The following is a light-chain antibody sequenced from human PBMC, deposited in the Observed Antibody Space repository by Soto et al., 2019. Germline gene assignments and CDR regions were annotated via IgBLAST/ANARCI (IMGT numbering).Light chain of an antibody. CDR2: QIS. CDR1: ESLVHSDGKTY. V-gene: IGKV2-24*01. CDR3: MQASQLRT. Sequence: IVLTQTPLSSAVTPGQPASFSCGSSESLVHSDGKTYLGWLHLRPGQPPRLLIYQISKRPPGGPDRFSGSGAGTNFTLKISRVEPADAGTFYCMQASQLRTFGQGTKVDIK. J-gene: IGKJ1*01.